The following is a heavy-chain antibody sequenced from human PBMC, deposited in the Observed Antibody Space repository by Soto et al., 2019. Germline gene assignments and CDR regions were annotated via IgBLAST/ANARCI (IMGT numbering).Heavy chain of an antibody. V-gene: IGHV3-21*06. CDR2: ISSTTNYI. CDR1: GFTFTRYS. CDR3: ARESEDLTSNFDY. Sequence: GSLRLSCAASGFTFTRYSMNWVRQAPGKGLEWVSSISSTTNYIYYGDSMEGRFTISRDNAKNSLYLETNSLRAEDTAVYYCARESEDLTSNFDYWGQGTLVTVSS. J-gene: IGHJ4*02.